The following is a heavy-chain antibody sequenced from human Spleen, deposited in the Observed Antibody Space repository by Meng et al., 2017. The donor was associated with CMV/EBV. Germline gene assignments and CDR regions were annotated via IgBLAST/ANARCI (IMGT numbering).Heavy chain of an antibody. V-gene: IGHV1-8*01. CDR2: MRPNSPNA. CDR3: ARVPNRHAEGCTACYVEDYFDH. D-gene: IGHD2-2*01. J-gene: IGHJ4*02. Sequence: ASVKVSCKASGYSFTSYDINWVRQAPGQGLEWMGGMRPNSPNATYAQKFQGRVTMTRDTSISTVYMEVNSLTSDDTAVYYCARVPNRHAEGCTACYVEDYFDHWGQGTLVTVSS. CDR1: GYSFTSYD.